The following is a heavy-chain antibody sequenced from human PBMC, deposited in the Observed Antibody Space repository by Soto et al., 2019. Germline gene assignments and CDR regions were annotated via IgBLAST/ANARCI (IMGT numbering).Heavy chain of an antibody. CDR2: ISYDGSNK. V-gene: IGHV3-30-3*01. CDR1: GFTFSSYA. J-gene: IGHJ6*02. CDR3: AGTLLKDYGMDV. D-gene: IGHD6-13*01. Sequence: PGGSLRLSCAASGFTFSSYAMHWVRQAPGKGLEWVAVISYDGSNKYYADSVKGRFTISRDNSKNTLYLQMNSLRAEGTAVYTAAGTLLKDYGMDVWGQGTTVTVSS.